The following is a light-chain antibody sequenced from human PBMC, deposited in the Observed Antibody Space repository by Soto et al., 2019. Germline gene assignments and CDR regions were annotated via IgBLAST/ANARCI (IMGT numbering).Light chain of an antibody. V-gene: IGKV3-20*01. Sequence: DIVLTQSPGTLSLSPGERATLSCGASQSINSRSLAWYQQKPGQAPRLLIYDASSRATGIPDRFSGSGSGTDFTLTISRLEPEDFAVYYCQQFATSPLTFGGGTKVDIK. CDR2: DAS. CDR3: QQFATSPLT. J-gene: IGKJ4*01. CDR1: QSINSRS.